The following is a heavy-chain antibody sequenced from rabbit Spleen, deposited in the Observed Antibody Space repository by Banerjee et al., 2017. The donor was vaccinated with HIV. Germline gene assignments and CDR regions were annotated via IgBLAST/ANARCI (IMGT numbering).Heavy chain of an antibody. CDR1: GFSFSSSWV. Sequence: QSLEESGGDLVKPGASLTLTCTASGFSFSSSWVCWVRQAPGKGLEWIACIYVVGSHDTDYASWATGRFTISKTSSTTVTLQMTSLTVADTATHFCARLFAYAGYAGFGYATLDYFNLWGQGTLVTVS. D-gene: IGHD6-1*01. CDR3: ARLFAYAGYAGFGYATLDYFNL. CDR2: IYVVGSHDT. V-gene: IGHV1S40*01. J-gene: IGHJ4*01.